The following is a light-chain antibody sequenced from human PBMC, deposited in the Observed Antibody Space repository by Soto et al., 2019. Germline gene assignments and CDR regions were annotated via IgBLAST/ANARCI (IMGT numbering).Light chain of an antibody. CDR3: QQYGSSPRT. J-gene: IGKJ1*01. V-gene: IGKV3-20*01. CDR1: QSVTSPF. Sequence: EIVLTQSPGTLSLSPGERATLSCRASQSVTSPFLAWYQQKPGQPPRLLIYGTSGRATGIPDRFSGSGSGTDFTLTISSLEPEDSAVYYCQQYGSSPRTFGQGTKVEV. CDR2: GTS.